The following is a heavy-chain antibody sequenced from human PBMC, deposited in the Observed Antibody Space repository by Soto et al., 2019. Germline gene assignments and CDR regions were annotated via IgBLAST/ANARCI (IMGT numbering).Heavy chain of an antibody. CDR3: EIGGAYCYGDCTRAH. J-gene: IGHJ4*02. CDR1: GFTFSSYG. Sequence: EVQVVQSGGGSVQPGGSLRLSCAASGFTFSSYGMTWVRQAPGKGLEWVAGISGSGVGTKYADSVKGRFIIARDNSMKKMYLQMNNLSVEDTAVYFFEIGGAYCYGDCTRAHWGQGTLVTVSS. D-gene: IGHD2-21*02. CDR2: ISGSGVGT. V-gene: IGHV3-23*04.